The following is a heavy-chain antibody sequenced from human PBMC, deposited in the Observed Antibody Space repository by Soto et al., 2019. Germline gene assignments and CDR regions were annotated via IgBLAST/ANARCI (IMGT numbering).Heavy chain of an antibody. D-gene: IGHD6-19*01. CDR2: IDWDDDK. Sequence: SGPTLVNPTQTLTLTCTFSGFSLSTSGMCVSWIRQPPGKALEWLAFIDWDDDKYYSPSLKTRLTISKDTSKNQVVLTMTNMDPVDTATYYCPRIYWYSRGWYYFNYSGQGTQVTVSS. CDR3: PRIYWYSRGWYYFNY. J-gene: IGHJ4*02. CDR1: GFSLSTSGMC. V-gene: IGHV2-70*01.